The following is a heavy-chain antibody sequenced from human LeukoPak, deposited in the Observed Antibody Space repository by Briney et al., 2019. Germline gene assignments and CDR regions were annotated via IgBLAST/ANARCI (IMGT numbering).Heavy chain of an antibody. CDR2: INHSGST. CDR3: ARGAGVTGTTDLDY. V-gene: IGHV4-34*01. J-gene: IGHJ4*02. Sequence: PEALSLTCAASGGSFSGYYWSWIRQPPGKGLERIGEINHSGSTNYNPSLKSRVTISVDTSKNQFSLKLSSVTAADTAGYYCARGAGVTGTTDLDYWGQGTLVTVSS. D-gene: IGHD1-20*01. CDR1: GGSFSGYY.